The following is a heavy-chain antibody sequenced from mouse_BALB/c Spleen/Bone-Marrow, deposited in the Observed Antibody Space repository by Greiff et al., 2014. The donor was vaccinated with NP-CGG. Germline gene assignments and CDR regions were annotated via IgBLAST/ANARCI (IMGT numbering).Heavy chain of an antibody. D-gene: IGHD1-1*01. V-gene: IGHV1S41*01. CDR3: ARFPFYYGSSFYYFDY. J-gene: IGHJ2*01. CDR1: GYTFTSYW. Sequence: DLVKPGASVKLSCKASGYTFTSYWINWIKQRPGQGLEWIGRIAPGSGSTYYNEKFKGKATLTVDTSSSTAYIQLSSLSSEDSAVYFCARFPFYYGSSFYYFDYWGQGTTLTVSS. CDR2: IAPGSGST.